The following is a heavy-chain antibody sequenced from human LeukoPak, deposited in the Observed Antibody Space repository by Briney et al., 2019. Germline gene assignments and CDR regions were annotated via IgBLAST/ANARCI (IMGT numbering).Heavy chain of an antibody. CDR3: ARADRWPPHSYFDY. CDR2: INHSGST. Sequence: SETLSLTCAVYGGSFSGYYWSWIRQPPGKGLEWIGEINHSGSTNYNPSLKSRVTISVDTSKNQFSLKLSSVTAADTAVYYCARADRWPPHSYFDYWGQGTLVTVSS. CDR1: GGSFSGYY. D-gene: IGHD2-15*01. J-gene: IGHJ4*02. V-gene: IGHV4-34*01.